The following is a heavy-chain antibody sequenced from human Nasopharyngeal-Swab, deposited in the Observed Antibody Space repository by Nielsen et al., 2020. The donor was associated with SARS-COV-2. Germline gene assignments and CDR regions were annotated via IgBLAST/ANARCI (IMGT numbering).Heavy chain of an antibody. J-gene: IGHJ6*02. V-gene: IGHV1-69*10. CDR2: IIPILGIA. CDR3: AREYGIVVVPAATGGMDV. Sequence: SVKVSCKASGGTFSSYAISWVRQAPGQGLEWMGGIIPILGIANYAQKFQGRVTITADKSTGTAYMELSSLRSEDTAVYYCAREYGIVVVPAATGGMDVWGQGTTVTVSS. D-gene: IGHD2-2*01. CDR1: GGTFSSYA.